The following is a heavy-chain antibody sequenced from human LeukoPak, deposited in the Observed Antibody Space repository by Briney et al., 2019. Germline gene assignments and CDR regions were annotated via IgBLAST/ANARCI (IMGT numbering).Heavy chain of an antibody. Sequence: PGGSLRLSCAASGFTFSSYGMHWVRQAPGKGLEWVAVISYDGSNKYYADSVKGRFTISRDNSKNTLYLQMNSLRAEDTAVYYCARALRYFDRYYYYGMDVWGQGTTVTVSS. D-gene: IGHD3-9*01. CDR1: GFTFSSYG. CDR3: ARALRYFDRYYYYGMDV. J-gene: IGHJ6*02. V-gene: IGHV3-30*19. CDR2: ISYDGSNK.